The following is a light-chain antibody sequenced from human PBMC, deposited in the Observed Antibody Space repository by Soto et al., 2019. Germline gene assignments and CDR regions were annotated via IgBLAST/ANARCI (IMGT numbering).Light chain of an antibody. V-gene: IGLV2-8*01. CDR1: SSDVGGYNF. J-gene: IGLJ2*01. CDR2: EVT. Sequence: QSALTQPPSASGSPGQSVTISCTGTSSDVGGYNFVSWYQQHPGKAPKFMIYEVTKRPSGVPDRFSGSKSGNTASLTVSGLQAEDEADYYCSSYTSSSTLIFGGGTKVTVL. CDR3: SSYTSSSTLI.